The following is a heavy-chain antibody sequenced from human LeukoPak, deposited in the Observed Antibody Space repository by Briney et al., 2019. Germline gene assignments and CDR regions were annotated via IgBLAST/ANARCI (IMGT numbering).Heavy chain of an antibody. CDR1: GGSFSGYY. CDR3: ARLGYCSSTSCYGPHNWFDP. CDR2: INHSGST. V-gene: IGHV4-34*01. Sequence: SETLSLTCAVYGGSFSGYYWSWIRQPPGKGLEWIGEINHSGSTNYNPSLKSRVTISVDTSKNQFSLKLSSVTAADTAVYYCARLGYCSSTSCYGPHNWFDPWGQGTLVTVSS. D-gene: IGHD2-2*01. J-gene: IGHJ5*02.